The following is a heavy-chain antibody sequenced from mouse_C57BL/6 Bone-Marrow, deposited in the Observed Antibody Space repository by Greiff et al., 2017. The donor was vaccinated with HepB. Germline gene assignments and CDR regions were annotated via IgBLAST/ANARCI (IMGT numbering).Heavy chain of an antibody. CDR2: IDPETGGT. J-gene: IGHJ2*01. CDR3: TRWDY. V-gene: IGHV1-15*01. CDR1: GYTFTDYE. Sequence: VQLKESGAELVRPGASVTLSCKASGYTFTDYEMHWVKQTPVHGLEWIGAIDPETGGTAYNQKFKGKAILTADKSSSTAYMELRSLTSEDSAVYYCTRWDYWGQGTTLTVSS.